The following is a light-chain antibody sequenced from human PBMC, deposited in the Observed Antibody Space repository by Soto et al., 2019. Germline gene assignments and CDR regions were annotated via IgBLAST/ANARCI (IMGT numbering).Light chain of an antibody. CDR1: QSISSY. CDR2: AAS. V-gene: IGKV1-39*01. J-gene: IGKJ1*01. CDR3: QQSYSTPRA. Sequence: DHQMAQSPSSLSASVGDRVTITCRASQSISSYLNWYQQKPGKAPKLLIYAASSLQSGVPSRFSGSGSGTDFTLTISSLQPEDFATYYCQQSYSTPRAFGQGTKVDI.